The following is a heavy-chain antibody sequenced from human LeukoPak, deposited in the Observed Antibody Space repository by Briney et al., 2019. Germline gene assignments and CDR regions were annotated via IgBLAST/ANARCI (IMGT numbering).Heavy chain of an antibody. CDR1: GGSISSYY. CDR3: ARDGNPWNLDV. CDR2: IYYSGRT. J-gene: IGHJ2*01. Sequence: PSETLSLTCTVSGGSISSYYWTWIRQPPGNALEWIGYIYYSGRTSYNPSLKSRVTMSVDTSKNQFSLKLSSVTAADTAVYYCARDGNPWNLDVWGRGTLVTVSS. D-gene: IGHD1-14*01. V-gene: IGHV4-59*01.